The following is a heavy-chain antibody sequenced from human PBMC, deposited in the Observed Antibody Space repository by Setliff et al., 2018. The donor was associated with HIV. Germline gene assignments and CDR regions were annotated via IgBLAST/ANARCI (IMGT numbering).Heavy chain of an antibody. CDR3: ATRAYDSSGYGDYYYYMDV. D-gene: IGHD3-22*01. J-gene: IGHJ6*03. V-gene: IGHV1-24*01. CDR2: FDPEDGET. Sequence: ASVKVSCKISGYTLTELSIHWVRQAPGKGLEWMANFDPEDGETFYAQKFQGRLTMTEDTPTDTAYMELSSLRSEDTAVYYCATRAYDSSGYGDYYYYMDVWGKGTTVTVSS. CDR1: GYTLTELS.